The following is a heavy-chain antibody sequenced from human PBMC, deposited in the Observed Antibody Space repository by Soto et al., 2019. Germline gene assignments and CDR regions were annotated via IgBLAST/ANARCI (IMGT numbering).Heavy chain of an antibody. Sequence: QLQLQESGPGLVKPSETLSLTCTVSGGSISSSSYYWGWIRQPPGKGLEWIGSIYYSGSTYYNPSLKSRVTISVDTSKNQFSLKLSSVTAADTAVYYCARLGKARVVGATSDPWGQGTLVTVSS. J-gene: IGHJ5*02. CDR1: GGSISSSSYY. CDR3: ARLGKARVVGATSDP. D-gene: IGHD1-26*01. CDR2: IYYSGST. V-gene: IGHV4-39*01.